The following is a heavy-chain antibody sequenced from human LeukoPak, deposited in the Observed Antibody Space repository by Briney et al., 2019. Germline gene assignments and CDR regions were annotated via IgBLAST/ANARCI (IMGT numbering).Heavy chain of an antibody. Sequence: GGSLRLSCVASGFGLSNFQMYWVRQAPGKGLEWVSTISGGGGSTYYADSVKGRFTISRDNSKNTLYLQVNSLRAEDTAVYYCTKGGKWDVTPFDYWGQGTLVTVSS. CDR2: ISGGGGST. CDR1: GFGLSNFQ. V-gene: IGHV3-23*01. J-gene: IGHJ4*02. CDR3: TKGGKWDVTPFDY. D-gene: IGHD1-26*01.